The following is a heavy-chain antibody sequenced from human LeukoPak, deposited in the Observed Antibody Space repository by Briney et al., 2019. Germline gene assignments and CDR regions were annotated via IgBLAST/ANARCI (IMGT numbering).Heavy chain of an antibody. CDR2: IYYSGST. D-gene: IGHD3-9*01. V-gene: IGHV4-39*07. CDR3: ARSDYHFDWLSQEFWFDP. Sequence: SETLSLTCTVSGGSISSSSYYWGWIRQPPGKGLEWIGSIYYSGSTYYNPSLKSRVTISVDTSKNQFSLKLSSVTAADTAVYYCARSDYHFDWLSQEFWFDPWGEGTLVTVSS. CDR1: GGSISSSSYY. J-gene: IGHJ5*02.